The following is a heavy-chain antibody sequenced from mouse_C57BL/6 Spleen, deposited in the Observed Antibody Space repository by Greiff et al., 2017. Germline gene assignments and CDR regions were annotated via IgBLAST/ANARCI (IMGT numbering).Heavy chain of an antibody. CDR2: IRSSGST. J-gene: IGHJ1*03. Sequence: EVQRVESGPALVKPSQTVSLTCTVTGYSITNGNHWWNWLRQVSGSKLEWIGYIRSSGSTDRNPSLKSRIYITRDTSKNQLFLQLNSVTTEYIATYYCARLGGYFDVWGTGTTVTVSS. CDR1: GYSITNGNHW. V-gene: IGHV3-4*01. CDR3: ARLGGYFDV. D-gene: IGHD3-3*01.